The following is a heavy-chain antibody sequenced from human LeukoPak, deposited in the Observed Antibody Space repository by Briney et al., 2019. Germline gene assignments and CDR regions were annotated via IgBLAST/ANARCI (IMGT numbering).Heavy chain of an antibody. V-gene: IGHV3-23*01. CDR1: GFTFSSYA. CDR3: AKDSFREITRFLSGY. CDR2: ISGSGGST. J-gene: IGHJ4*02. D-gene: IGHD3-10*01. Sequence: GGSLRLSCAASGFTFSSYAMSWVRQAPGKGLEWVSAISGSGGSTYYADSVKGRFTISRDNSKNTLYLQMNSLRAEDTAVYYCAKDSFREITRFLSGYWGQGTLVTVSS.